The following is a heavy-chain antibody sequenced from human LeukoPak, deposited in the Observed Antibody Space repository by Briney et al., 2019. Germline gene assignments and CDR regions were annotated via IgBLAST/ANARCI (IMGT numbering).Heavy chain of an antibody. CDR1: GYTFTGYY. J-gene: IGHJ4*02. D-gene: IGHD6-19*01. CDR3: ATVRGSGWYFDY. V-gene: IGHV1-2*06. CDR2: INPNSGGT. Sequence: ASVKVSCKASGYTFTGYYMHWVRQAPGQGLEWMGRINPNSGGTIYAQKFQGRVTMTEDTSTDTAYMELSSLRSEDTAVYYCATVRGSGWYFDYWGQGTLVTVSS.